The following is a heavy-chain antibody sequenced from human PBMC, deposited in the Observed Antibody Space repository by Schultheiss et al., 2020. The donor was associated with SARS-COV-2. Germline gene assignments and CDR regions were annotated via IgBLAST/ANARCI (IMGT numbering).Heavy chain of an antibody. V-gene: IGHV1-2*06. CDR2: INPNSGGT. CDR3: ARDVADSIWGGHLADH. CDR1: GYTFTGYY. Sequence: ASVKVSCKASGYTFTGYYMHWVRQAPGQGLEWMGRINPNSGGTNYAQKFQGRVTMTRDTSISTAYMELRGLTSDDTAVYFCARDVADSIWGGHLADHWGQGTLVTVSS. D-gene: IGHD3-16*01. J-gene: IGHJ5*02.